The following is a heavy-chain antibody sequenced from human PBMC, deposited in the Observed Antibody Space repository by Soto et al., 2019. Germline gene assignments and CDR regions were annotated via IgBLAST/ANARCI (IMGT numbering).Heavy chain of an antibody. J-gene: IGHJ6*01. CDR3: ARCSSSSCPYYYGMDV. V-gene: IGHV1-69*13. CDR2: IIPIFGTA. D-gene: IGHD2-2*01. CDR1: GGTFSSYA. Sequence: SVKVSCKASGGTFSSYAISWVRQAPGQGLEWMGGIIPIFGTANYVQKFQGRVTITADESTSTAYMELSSLRSEDTAVYYCARCSSSSCPYYYGMDVWGQGTTVTVSS.